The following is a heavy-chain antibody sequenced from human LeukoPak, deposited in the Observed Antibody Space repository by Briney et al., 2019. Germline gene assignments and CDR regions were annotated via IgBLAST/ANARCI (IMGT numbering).Heavy chain of an antibody. CDR2: IIPIFGTA. V-gene: IGHV1-69*05. CDR1: GGTFSSYA. J-gene: IGHJ4*02. CDR3: ARGDSSSCWVYFDY. D-gene: IGHD6-6*01. Sequence: SVKVSCTASGGTFSSYAISWVRQAPGQGLGWMGGIIPIFGTANYAQQFQGRVTITTEESTSTAYMELSSLRSEDTAVYYCARGDSSSCWVYFDYWGQGTLVTVSS.